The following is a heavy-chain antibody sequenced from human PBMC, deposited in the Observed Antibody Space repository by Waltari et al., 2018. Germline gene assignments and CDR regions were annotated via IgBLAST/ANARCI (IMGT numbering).Heavy chain of an antibody. V-gene: IGHV3-23*01. J-gene: IGHJ5*01. Sequence: EVQLLESGGGLVQPGGSLRLSCAASGFTFTSFVMSWVRQAPRKGLEWVSAISPGGGGTYYADSVKGRFTVSRDNSKNTLYLQMNSRRAEDTAVYYCLRRWFDSWGQGTLVIVSS. CDR2: ISPGGGGT. CDR3: LRRWFDS. CDR1: GFTFTSFV.